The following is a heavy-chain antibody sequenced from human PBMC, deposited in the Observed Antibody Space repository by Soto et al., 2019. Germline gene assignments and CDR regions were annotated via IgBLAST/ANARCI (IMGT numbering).Heavy chain of an antibody. CDR2: INAGNGNT. J-gene: IGHJ4*02. V-gene: IGHV1-3*01. CDR1: GYTFTSYA. D-gene: IGHD3-9*01. CDR3: ARVGANYDILTGYFSAYYFDY. Sequence: ASVKVSCKASGYTFTSYAMHCVRQAPGQRLEWMGWINAGNGNTKYSQKFQGRVTITRDTSASTAYMELSSLRSEDTAVYYCARVGANYDILTGYFSAYYFDYWGQGTLVTSPQ.